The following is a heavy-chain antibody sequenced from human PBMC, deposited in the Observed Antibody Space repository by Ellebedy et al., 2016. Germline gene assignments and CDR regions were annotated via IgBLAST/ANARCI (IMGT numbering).Heavy chain of an antibody. CDR3: ARGGINHEWSGYIDF. CDR2: INHSGST. D-gene: IGHD3-3*01. Sequence: SETLSLXXAVYGGSFSGYYWSWIRQPPGKGLEWIGEINHSGSTNYNPSLKSRVTISVDTSKNQFSLKLSSVTAADTAVYYCARGGINHEWSGYIDFWGQGNLVTVSS. V-gene: IGHV4-34*01. J-gene: IGHJ4*02. CDR1: GGSFSGYY.